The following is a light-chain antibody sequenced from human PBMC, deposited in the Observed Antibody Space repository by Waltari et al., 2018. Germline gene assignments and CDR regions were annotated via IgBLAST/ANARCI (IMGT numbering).Light chain of an antibody. CDR1: GSDVGGHKY. V-gene: IGLV2-8*01. J-gene: IGLJ2*01. CDR3: SSYAATNNVI. CDR2: EVT. Sequence: QSALTQPPSASGSIGQSVTNSCTGTGSDVGGHKYVSLYQQYPCKAPKLLIYEVTKRPSGVPDRFSGSKSGNTASLTVSGLRAEDEGDYYCSSYAATNNVIFGGGTNLTVL.